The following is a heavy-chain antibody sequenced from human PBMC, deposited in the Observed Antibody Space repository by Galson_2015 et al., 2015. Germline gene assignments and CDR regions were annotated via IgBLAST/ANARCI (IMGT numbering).Heavy chain of an antibody. CDR2: ISSSGSTI. CDR3: ARDNYGSGSGYMDV. CDR1: GFTFSSYE. Sequence: SLRLSCAASGFTFSSYEMNWVRQAPGKGLEWVSYISSSGSTIYYADSVKGRFTTSRDNAKNSLYLQMNSLRAEDTAVYYCARDNYGSGSGYMDVWGKGTTVTVSS. D-gene: IGHD3-10*01. J-gene: IGHJ6*03. V-gene: IGHV3-48*03.